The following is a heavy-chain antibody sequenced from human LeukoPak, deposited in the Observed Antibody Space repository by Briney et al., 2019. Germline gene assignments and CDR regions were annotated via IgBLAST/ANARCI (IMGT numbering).Heavy chain of an antibody. V-gene: IGHV1-69*13. CDR1: GGTFSSYA. CDR2: IIPNFGTA. CDR3: ARDGRYSGYDFEY. D-gene: IGHD5-12*01. J-gene: IGHJ4*02. Sequence: ASVKVSCKASGGTFSSYAISWVRQAPGQGLEWMGGIIPNFGTANYAQKFQGRVTITADESTSTAYMELSSLRSEDTAVYYCARDGRYSGYDFEYWGQGTLVTVSS.